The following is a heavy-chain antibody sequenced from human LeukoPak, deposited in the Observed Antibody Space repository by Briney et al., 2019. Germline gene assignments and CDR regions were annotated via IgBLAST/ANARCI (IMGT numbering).Heavy chain of an antibody. CDR2: INDSGST. V-gene: IGHV4-34*01. CDR1: GGSFGGHY. CDR3: AKNNWFDP. J-gene: IGHJ5*02. Sequence: PSETLSLTCAVSGGSFGGHYWSWIRHPPGGGLEWMGEINDSGSTKYNPSLKSRVTISADTSKHQFSLKLSSVTAADTAVYYCAKNNWFDPWGQGTLVTVSS.